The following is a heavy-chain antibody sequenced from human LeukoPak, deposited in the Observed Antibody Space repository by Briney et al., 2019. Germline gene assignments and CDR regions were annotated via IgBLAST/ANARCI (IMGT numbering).Heavy chain of an antibody. V-gene: IGHV3-7*01. J-gene: IGHJ6*02. D-gene: IGHD3-16*01. CDR2: IKQDGSEK. Sequence: GGSLRLSCAASGFTFSSYWMSWVHQAPGKGLEWVANIKQDGSEKYYVDSVKGRFTISRDNAKNSLYLQMNSLRAEDTAVYYCARDTRVGQYLGYYYYGMDVWGQGTTVTVSS. CDR3: ARDTRVGQYLGYYYYGMDV. CDR1: GFTFSSYW.